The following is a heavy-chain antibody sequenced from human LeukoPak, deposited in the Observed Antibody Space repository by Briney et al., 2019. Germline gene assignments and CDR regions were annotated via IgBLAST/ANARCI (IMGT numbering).Heavy chain of an antibody. CDR2: INHSGST. CDR1: GGSFSGYY. Sequence: SETLSLTCAVYGGSFSGYYWSWIRQPPGKGLEWIGEINHSGSTNYNPSLKSRVTISVDTSKNQFSLKLSSVTAADTAVYYCARDSLRTTVVTPDYWGQGTLVTVSS. CDR3: ARDSLRTTVVTPDY. D-gene: IGHD4-23*01. J-gene: IGHJ4*02. V-gene: IGHV4-34*01.